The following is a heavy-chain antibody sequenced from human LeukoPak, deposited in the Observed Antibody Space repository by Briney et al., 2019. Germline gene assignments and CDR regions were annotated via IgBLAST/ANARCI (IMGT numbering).Heavy chain of an antibody. V-gene: IGHV4-39*07. CDR3: VGYSYGYYQYYFMDV. Sequence: SETLSLTCSVSGVSISSNSYHWGWVRQPPGNGLEWIGNIYYSGSTYYNPSLKSRVTISVDTSKNQFSLKLSSVTAADTAFYYCVGYSYGYYQYYFMDVWGKGTTVTVSS. CDR2: IYYSGST. D-gene: IGHD5-18*01. CDR1: GVSISSNSYH. J-gene: IGHJ6*03.